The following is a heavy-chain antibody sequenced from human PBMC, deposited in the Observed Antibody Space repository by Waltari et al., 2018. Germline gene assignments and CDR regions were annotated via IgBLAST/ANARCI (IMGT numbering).Heavy chain of an antibody. CDR1: GFIVNNNS. J-gene: IGHJ4*02. D-gene: IGHD5-18*01. V-gene: IGHV3-53*02. Sequence: DVQLVETGGCLIQPGGSLKLSCAASGFIVNNNSMSWVRQAPGKGLEWVSSVYTGGSTYYADFVKGRFTISRDSSKNTLYLQMNDLRAEDTAVYYCASSTAQPWTKGGLDNWGQGTLVIVSS. CDR3: ASSTAQPWTKGGLDN. CDR2: VYTGGST.